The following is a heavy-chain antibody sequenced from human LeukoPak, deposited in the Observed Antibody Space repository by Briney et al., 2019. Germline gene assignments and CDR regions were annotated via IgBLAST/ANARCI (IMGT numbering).Heavy chain of an antibody. CDR2: IHYSGST. V-gene: IGHV4-59*01. CDR1: GGPISGYY. D-gene: IGHD6-19*01. CDR3: AREGQWLPDWFDP. Sequence: PSETLSLTCTVSGGPISGYYWSWIRQPPGRGLEWIGYIHYSGSTDYNPSLKGRVTISLDMSKNQFSLKINSMTAADTAVYYCAREGQWLPDWFDPWGQGTLVTVSS. J-gene: IGHJ5*02.